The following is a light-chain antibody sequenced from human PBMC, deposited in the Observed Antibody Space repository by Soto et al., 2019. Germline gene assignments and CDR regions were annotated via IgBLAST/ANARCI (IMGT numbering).Light chain of an antibody. V-gene: IGKV3-15*01. CDR2: DVS. Sequence: ETVMTQSPATLSVSSGEKATLSCRASQSVKNNFGWYQQKPGQAPRLLIYDVSTWATGVPARFSGSGFGTDLTLTISSLQSEDSAVYYCQQFNEWPPTFGQGTKVDIK. J-gene: IGKJ1*01. CDR3: QQFNEWPPT. CDR1: QSVKNN.